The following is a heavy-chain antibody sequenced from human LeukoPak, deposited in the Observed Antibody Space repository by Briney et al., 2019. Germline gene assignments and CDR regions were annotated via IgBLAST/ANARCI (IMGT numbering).Heavy chain of an antibody. Sequence: SETLSLTCTVSGGSIRSSSYYWGWIRQPPGKGLEWIGSIYYSGSTYYNPSLKSRVTISVYTSKNQFSLKLSSVTAADTAVYYCARATPGGSGYYYFDYWGQGTLVTVSS. J-gene: IGHJ4*02. CDR3: ARATPGGSGYYYFDY. D-gene: IGHD3-22*01. CDR1: GGSIRSSSYY. CDR2: IYYSGST. V-gene: IGHV4-39*01.